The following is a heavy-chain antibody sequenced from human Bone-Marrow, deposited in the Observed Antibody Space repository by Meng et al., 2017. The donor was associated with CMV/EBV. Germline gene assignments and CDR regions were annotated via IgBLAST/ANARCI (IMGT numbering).Heavy chain of an antibody. Sequence: SVKVSCKASGGTFSSYAISWVRQAPGQGLEWMGGIIPIFGTANYAQKFQGRVTITTDESTSTVYMEMSSLRSEDTAVYYCAREPPTVTTPIIYYYGMDVWGQGTTVTVSS. CDR2: IIPIFGTA. J-gene: IGHJ6*02. V-gene: IGHV1-69*05. D-gene: IGHD4-11*01. CDR3: AREPPTVTTPIIYYYGMDV. CDR1: GGTFSSYA.